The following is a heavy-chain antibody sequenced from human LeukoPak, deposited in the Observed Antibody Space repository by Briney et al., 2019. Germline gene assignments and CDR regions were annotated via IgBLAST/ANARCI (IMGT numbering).Heavy chain of an antibody. Sequence: ASVKVSCKASGYTFTGYYMHWVRQAPGQGLEWMGWTNPNSGGTNYAQKFQGWVTMTRDTSISTAYMELSRLRSDGTAVYYCARQGGSGYCSGGSCRPMKNYYYYYGMDVWGKGTTVTVSS. J-gene: IGHJ6*04. V-gene: IGHV1-2*04. CDR2: TNPNSGGT. D-gene: IGHD2-15*01. CDR3: ARQGGSGYCSGGSCRPMKNYYYYYGMDV. CDR1: GYTFTGYY.